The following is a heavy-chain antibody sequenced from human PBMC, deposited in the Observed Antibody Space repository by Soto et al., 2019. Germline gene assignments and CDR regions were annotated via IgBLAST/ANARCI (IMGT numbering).Heavy chain of an antibody. CDR1: GGSINAFF. Sequence: QVQLQESGPGLVKPSETLSLTCTVSGGSINAFFWSWVRQPPGKGLESIGYIFHSGSTHYNPSLKSRDTLPLDTSKTQFSLNLTSVAAAGTAVYYCATQTGLYYYGMDVWGQGTTVAVAS. CDR2: IFHSGST. J-gene: IGHJ6*02. V-gene: IGHV4-59*01. CDR3: ATQTGLYYYGMDV.